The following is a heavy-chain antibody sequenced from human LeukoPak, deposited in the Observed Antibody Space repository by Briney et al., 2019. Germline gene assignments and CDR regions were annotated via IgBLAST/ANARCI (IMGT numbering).Heavy chain of an antibody. CDR2: MNPNSGNT. CDR3: AKDRKRYSGYPLDY. Sequence: ASVKVSCKASGYTFTSYDINWVRQATGQGLEWMGWMNPNSGNTGYAQKFQGRVTMTRNTSISTAYMELSSLRSEDTAVYYCAKDRKRYSGYPLDYWGQGTLVTVSS. J-gene: IGHJ4*02. CDR1: GYTFTSYD. V-gene: IGHV1-8*01. D-gene: IGHD5-12*01.